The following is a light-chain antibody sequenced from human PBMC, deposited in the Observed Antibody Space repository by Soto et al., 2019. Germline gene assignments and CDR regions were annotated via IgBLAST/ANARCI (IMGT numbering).Light chain of an antibody. CDR1: SSDVGGYNY. J-gene: IGLJ3*02. CDR2: DVS. V-gene: IGLV2-14*01. Sequence: QSALTQPASVSGSPGHSITISCTGTSSDVGGYNYVSWYQQHPGKAPKLMIYDVSNRPSGVSNRFSGSKSGNTASLTISGLQAEDAADYYCSSYTSSSTWVFGGGTKLTVL. CDR3: SSYTSSSTWV.